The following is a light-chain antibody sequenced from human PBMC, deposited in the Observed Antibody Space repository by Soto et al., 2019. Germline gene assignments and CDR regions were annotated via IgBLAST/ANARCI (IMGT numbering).Light chain of an antibody. CDR3: QQYNDNWT. CDR1: QSISSW. CDR2: KAS. J-gene: IGKJ1*01. V-gene: IGKV1-5*03. Sequence: DIQMTQSPSTLSASVGDRVTITCRASQSISSWLAWYQQKPGTAPKLLIYKASTLQSGVPSRFSGSGSGTEFTLTINSLQPDDSATYYCQQYNDNWTFGQGTETEIK.